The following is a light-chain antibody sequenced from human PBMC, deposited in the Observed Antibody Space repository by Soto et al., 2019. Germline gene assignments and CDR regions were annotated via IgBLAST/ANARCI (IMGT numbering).Light chain of an antibody. V-gene: IGLV2-8*01. J-gene: IGLJ1*01. CDR1: SSDLGGYNS. CDR2: EVT. CDR3: SSYAGSNNYV. Sequence: QSVLTQPPSASGSPGQSVTISCTGTSSDLGGYNSVSWFQQHPGKAPKVIIYEVTKRPSGVPDRFSGSKFGNTASLTVSGLQAEDEADYYCSSYAGSNNYVFGAGTKGTVL.